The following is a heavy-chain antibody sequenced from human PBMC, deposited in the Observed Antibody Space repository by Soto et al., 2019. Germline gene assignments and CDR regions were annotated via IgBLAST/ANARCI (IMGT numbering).Heavy chain of an antibody. CDR1: GYTFTSYD. V-gene: IGHV1-8*01. Sequence: QVQLVQSGAEVRKPGASVKVSCEASGYTFTSYDIYWVRQATGQGLEWMGWMNPNTGNSAYAQKFKGRVTVTSDTSINTVHMELSSLRSEDTAVYYCARRAETNGWNGFGADKYYFDFWGQGTLVTVSS. CDR3: ARRAETNGWNGFGADKYYFDF. J-gene: IGHJ4*02. CDR2: MNPNTGNS. D-gene: IGHD1-1*01.